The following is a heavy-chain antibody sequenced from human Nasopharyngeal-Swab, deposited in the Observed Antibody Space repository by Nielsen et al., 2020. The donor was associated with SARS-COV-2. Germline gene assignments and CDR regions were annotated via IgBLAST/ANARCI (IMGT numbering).Heavy chain of an antibody. D-gene: IGHD3-22*01. Sequence: ASVKVSCKASGYTFTNHFMHWVRQAPGQGLEWMGMINPSGGSTGYAQNFQGRVTVTRDTSTSTVYMELRSLRSDDTAVYYCARSWVPSHYYDSPYFDYWGQGTLVTVSS. CDR3: ARSWVPSHYYDSPYFDY. V-gene: IGHV1-46*01. J-gene: IGHJ4*02. CDR2: INPSGGST. CDR1: GYTFTNHF.